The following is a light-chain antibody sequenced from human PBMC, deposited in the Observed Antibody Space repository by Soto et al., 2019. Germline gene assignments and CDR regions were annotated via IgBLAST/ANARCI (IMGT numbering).Light chain of an antibody. CDR2: DSS. Sequence: EIVLTQSPDTLSLSPGERATLSCRSSQSVSSSYLAWYQQRPGQPPRLLIFDSSNRATGVPVRFSGSGSGTVFTLTIGSLEPEDSAVYYCQQRKNWPPITFGQGTRLEI. CDR3: QQRKNWPPIT. CDR1: QSVSSSY. V-gene: IGKV3D-20*02. J-gene: IGKJ5*01.